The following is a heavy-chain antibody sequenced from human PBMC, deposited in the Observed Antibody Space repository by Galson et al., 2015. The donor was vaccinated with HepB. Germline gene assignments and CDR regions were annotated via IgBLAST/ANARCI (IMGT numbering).Heavy chain of an antibody. Sequence: SLRLSCAASGFTFSSYGMHWVRQAPGKGLEWVAVISYDGSNKYYADSVKGRFTISRDNSKNTLYLQMNSLRAEDTAVYYCASSYSSSWYGDYYGMDVWGQGTTVTVSS. CDR2: ISYDGSNK. J-gene: IGHJ6*02. V-gene: IGHV3-30*03. CDR1: GFTFSSYG. D-gene: IGHD6-13*01. CDR3: ASSYSSSWYGDYYGMDV.